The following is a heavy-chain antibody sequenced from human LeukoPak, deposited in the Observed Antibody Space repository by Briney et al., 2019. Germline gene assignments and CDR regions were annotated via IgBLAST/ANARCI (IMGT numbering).Heavy chain of an antibody. V-gene: IGHV3-15*01. J-gene: IGHJ4*02. Sequence: GGSLRLSCAASGFTFTNAWMSWVRQSPGKGLEWVGRIRSKIDGGTTDYAAPVKGRFTISRDDSKNTLYLQMNSQKTEDTAVYYCTTAAVHWGQGTLVTVSS. CDR1: GFTFTNAW. CDR2: IRSKIDGGTT. CDR3: TTAAVH.